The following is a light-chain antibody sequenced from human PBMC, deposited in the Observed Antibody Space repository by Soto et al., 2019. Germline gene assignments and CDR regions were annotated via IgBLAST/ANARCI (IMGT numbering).Light chain of an antibody. CDR2: EVS. J-gene: IGLJ1*01. CDR3: SSYTSSSTYV. Sequence: QSALTQPASVPGSPGQSITISCTGTSSDVGGYNYVSWYQQHPGKAPKLMIFEVSNRPSGVSNRFSGSKSGNTASLTISGLQAEDEADYYCSSYTSSSTYVFGTGTNLTVL. V-gene: IGLV2-14*01. CDR1: SSDVGGYNY.